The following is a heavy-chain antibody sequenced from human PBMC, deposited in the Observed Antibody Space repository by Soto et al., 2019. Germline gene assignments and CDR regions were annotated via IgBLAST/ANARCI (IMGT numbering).Heavy chain of an antibody. J-gene: IGHJ4*02. CDR1: GFTFSSYG. D-gene: IGHD4-17*01. V-gene: IGHV3-30*18. CDR3: AKDPWPTVTSPSADY. Sequence: QVQLVESGGGVVQPGRSLRLSCAASGFTFSSYGMHWVRQAPGKGLEWVAVISYDGSNKYYADSVKGRFTISRDNSKNTLYLQMNSLRAEDTAVYYCAKDPWPTVTSPSADYWGQGTLVTVSS. CDR2: ISYDGSNK.